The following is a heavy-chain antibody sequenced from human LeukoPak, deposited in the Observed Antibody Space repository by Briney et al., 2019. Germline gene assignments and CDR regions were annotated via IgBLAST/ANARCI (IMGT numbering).Heavy chain of an antibody. V-gene: IGHV3-23*01. CDR2: IDISGDST. CDR1: GFTFSSHA. J-gene: IGHJ4*02. D-gene: IGHD4/OR15-4a*01. Sequence: GGSLRLSCVVSGFTFSSHAMCWVRQAPGRGLEWVSSIDISGDSTSYADSVKGRFTISRDNSKNTLLLQMDSLRAEDSDIYYCANEIRPNDYWGQGTLVAVSS. CDR3: ANEIRPNDY.